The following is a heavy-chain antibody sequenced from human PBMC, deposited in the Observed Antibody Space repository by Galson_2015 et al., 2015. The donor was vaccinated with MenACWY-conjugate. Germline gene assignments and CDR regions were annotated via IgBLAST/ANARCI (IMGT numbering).Heavy chain of an antibody. CDR2: ISSSGSTI. J-gene: IGHJ4*02. CDR1: GVTFSSYD. Sequence: SLRLSCEASGVTFSSYDMNWVRQAPGKGLEWVSYISSSGSTIYYADSVKGRFTISRDNAKNSVYLQMSSLGAEDTAVYYCARDRFGAYYYGSWRGPDFWGQGTLVTVSS. V-gene: IGHV3-48*03. D-gene: IGHD3-10*01. CDR3: ARDRFGAYYYGSWRGPDF.